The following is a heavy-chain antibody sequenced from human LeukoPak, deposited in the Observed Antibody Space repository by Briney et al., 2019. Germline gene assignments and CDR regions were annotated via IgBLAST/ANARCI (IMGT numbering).Heavy chain of an antibody. V-gene: IGHV4-61*05. CDR1: GGSISSSSYY. D-gene: IGHD4-17*01. Sequence: PSETLSLTCTVSGGSISSSSYYWGWIRQPPGKGLEWIGYIYYSGSTNYNPSLKSRVTISVDTSKNQFSLKLSSVTAADTAVYYCARARRVDRNYGDSYWYFDLWGRGTLVTVSS. J-gene: IGHJ2*01. CDR3: ARARRVDRNYGDSYWYFDL. CDR2: IYYSGST.